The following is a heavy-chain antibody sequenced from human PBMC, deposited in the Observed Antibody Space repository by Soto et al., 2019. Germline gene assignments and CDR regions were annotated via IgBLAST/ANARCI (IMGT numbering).Heavy chain of an antibody. Sequence: VKVSCKVSGYTLTELSMHWVRQAPGKGLEWMGGFDPEDGETIYAQKFQGRVTMTEDTSTDTAYMELSSLRSEDTAVYYCATLDYCTNGVCPDYWGQGTLVTVSS. CDR3: ATLDYCTNGVCPDY. CDR2: FDPEDGET. V-gene: IGHV1-24*01. J-gene: IGHJ4*02. D-gene: IGHD2-8*01. CDR1: GYTLTELS.